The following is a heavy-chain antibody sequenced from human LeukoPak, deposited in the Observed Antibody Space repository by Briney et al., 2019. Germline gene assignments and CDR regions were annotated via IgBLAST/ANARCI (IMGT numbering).Heavy chain of an antibody. D-gene: IGHD3-22*01. CDR1: GFSFSSYA. Sequence: PGGSLRLSCAASGFSFSSYAMSWVRQAPGKGLEWVSSISDSGGRTYFADSVNGRFTISRDNSKNTLYLQLDSLRAEDTAVYYCAKQVFGSSGSFYHFDYWGQGALVTASS. CDR2: ISDSGGRT. CDR3: AKQVFGSSGSFYHFDY. V-gene: IGHV3-23*01. J-gene: IGHJ4*02.